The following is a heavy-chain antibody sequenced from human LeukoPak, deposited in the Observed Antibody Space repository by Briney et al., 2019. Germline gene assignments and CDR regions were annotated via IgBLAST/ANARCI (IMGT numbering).Heavy chain of an antibody. Sequence: SETLSLTCTVSXGSISSYYWSWIRQPPGKGLEWIGYIYYSGSTNYNPSLKSRVTISVDTSKNQFSLKLSSVTAADTAVYYCARTYYDFWSGSRYWYFQLWGRGTLVTVSS. CDR1: XGSISSYY. V-gene: IGHV4-59*08. J-gene: IGHJ2*01. CDR2: IYYSGST. CDR3: ARTYYDFWSGSRYWYFQL. D-gene: IGHD3-3*01.